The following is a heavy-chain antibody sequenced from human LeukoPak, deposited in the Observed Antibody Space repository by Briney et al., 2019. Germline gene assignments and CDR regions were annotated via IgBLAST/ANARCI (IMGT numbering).Heavy chain of an antibody. J-gene: IGHJ4*02. V-gene: IGHV4-59*08. Sequence: SETLSLTCTVSGGSISSYYWSWIRQPPGKGLEWIGYIYYSGSTNYNPSLKSRVTISVDTSKNQSSLKLSSVTAADTAVYYCARHNWNDAFDYWGQGTLVTVSS. CDR3: ARHNWNDAFDY. CDR1: GGSISSYY. CDR2: IYYSGST. D-gene: IGHD1-20*01.